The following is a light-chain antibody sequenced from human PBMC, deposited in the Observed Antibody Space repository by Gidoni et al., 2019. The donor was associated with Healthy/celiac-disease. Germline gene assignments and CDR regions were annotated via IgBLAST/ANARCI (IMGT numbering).Light chain of an antibody. Sequence: QSALTQPASVSWSPGQSITISCTGTSSDVGGYNYVSWYQQHPGKAPKLMIDDVSNRPSGVSNRCSGSKSGNTASLTISGLQAEDEADYYCSSYTSSSTLFGGGTKLTVL. CDR2: DVS. J-gene: IGLJ2*01. V-gene: IGLV2-14*01. CDR1: SSDVGGYNY. CDR3: SSYTSSSTL.